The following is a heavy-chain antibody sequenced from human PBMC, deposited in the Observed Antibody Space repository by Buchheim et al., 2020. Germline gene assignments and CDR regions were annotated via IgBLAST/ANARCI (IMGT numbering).Heavy chain of an antibody. CDR1: GGSISSGGYY. CDR3: AKDQGYSSV. Sequence: VQLQESGPGLVKPSQTLSLTCTVSGGSISSGGYYWSWIRQAPGKGLEWVSAISGSGGNTYYADSVKGRFTISRDNSKNTLYLQMNSLRAEDTAVYYCAKDQGYSSVWGQGTL. V-gene: IGHV3-23*01. D-gene: IGHD6-19*01. J-gene: IGHJ4*02. CDR2: ISGSGGNT.